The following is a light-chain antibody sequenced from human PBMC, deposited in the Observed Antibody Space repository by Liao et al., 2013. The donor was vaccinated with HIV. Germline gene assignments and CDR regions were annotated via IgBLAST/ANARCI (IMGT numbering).Light chain of an antibody. CDR3: QVWDSSSDHPV. CDR2: YDS. Sequence: SYXLTQPPSVSVAPGKTARITCGGNNIGSKGVHWYQQKPGQAPVLVIYYDSDRPSGIPERFSGSNSGNTATLTISRVEAGDEADYYCQVWDSSSDHPVFGGGTKLTVL. V-gene: IGLV3-21*01. CDR1: NIGSKG. J-gene: IGLJ3*02.